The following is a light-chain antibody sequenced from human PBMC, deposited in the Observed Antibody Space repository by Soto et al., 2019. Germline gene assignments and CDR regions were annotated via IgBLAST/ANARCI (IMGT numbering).Light chain of an antibody. V-gene: IGLV2-8*01. CDR1: SRDVGGYNY. Sequence: QSALTQPPSASGSPGQSVTISCTGTSRDVGGYNYVSWYQQHPGKAPKLMIYEVSKRPSGVPDRFSGSKSGNTASLPVSALQAEDEADYYCSSYAGSNNLVVFGGGTKLTVL. CDR3: SSYAGSNNLVV. CDR2: EVS. J-gene: IGLJ2*01.